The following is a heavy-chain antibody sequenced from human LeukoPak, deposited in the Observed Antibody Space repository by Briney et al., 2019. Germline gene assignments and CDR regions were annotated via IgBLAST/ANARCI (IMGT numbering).Heavy chain of an antibody. D-gene: IGHD3-10*01. CDR2: IIGTSSYT. Sequence: PGGSLRLSCVASGFTFSNYVMYWVRQVPGKGLEGVLGIIGTSSYTYSAAFVKGRFTISRDNSMNTLWLQTNSLRVEDTAVYYCAKGSNFYASGSHFDVWGQGTLVTVSS. CDR3: AKGSNFYASGSHFDV. J-gene: IGHJ4*02. V-gene: IGHV3-23*01. CDR1: GFTFSNYV.